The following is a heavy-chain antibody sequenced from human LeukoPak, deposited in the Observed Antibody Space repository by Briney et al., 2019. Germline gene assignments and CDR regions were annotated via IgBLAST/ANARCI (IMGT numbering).Heavy chain of an antibody. V-gene: IGHV1-18*01. CDR2: ISAYNGNT. CDR1: GYTFTSYG. Sequence: ASVKVSCKASGYTFTSYGISWVRQAPGQGFEWMGWISAYNGNTNYAQKLQGRVTMTTDTSTSTAYMELRSLRSDDTAVYYCARMYYYDSSGPFDYWGQGTLVTVSS. J-gene: IGHJ4*02. D-gene: IGHD3-22*01. CDR3: ARMYYYDSSGPFDY.